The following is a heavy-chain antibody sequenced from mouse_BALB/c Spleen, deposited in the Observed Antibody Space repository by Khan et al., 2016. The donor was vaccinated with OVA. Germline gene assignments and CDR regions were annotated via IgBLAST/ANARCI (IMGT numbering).Heavy chain of an antibody. Sequence: VQLKESGPGLVKPSQSLSLTCTATGYSITSDYAWNWIRQLPGNKLEWMGFISYSGNTNYNPSLKSRISITRDTSKNQFFLQLNTVTTEDTATYYCARVYGGDFDYWGQGTTLTVSS. D-gene: IGHD1-1*01. V-gene: IGHV3-2*02. J-gene: IGHJ2*01. CDR3: ARVYGGDFDY. CDR1: GYSITSDYA. CDR2: ISYSGNT.